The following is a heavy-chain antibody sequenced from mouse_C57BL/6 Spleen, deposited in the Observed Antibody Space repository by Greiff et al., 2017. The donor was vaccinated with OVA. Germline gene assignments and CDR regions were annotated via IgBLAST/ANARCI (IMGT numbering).Heavy chain of an antibody. CDR1: GFSLSTSGMG. CDR3: ARRIYDGYYGYAMDH. D-gene: IGHD2-3*01. Sequence: LQQSGPGILQSSQTLSLTCSFSGFSLSTSGMGVSWIRQPSGKGLEWLAHIYWDDDKRYNPSLKSRLTISKDTSRNQVFLKITSVDTADTATYYCARRIYDGYYGYAMDHWGQGTSVTVSS. V-gene: IGHV8-12*01. J-gene: IGHJ4*01. CDR2: IYWDDDK.